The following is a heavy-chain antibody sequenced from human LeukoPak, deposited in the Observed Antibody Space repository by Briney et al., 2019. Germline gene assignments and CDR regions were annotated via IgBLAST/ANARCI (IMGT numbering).Heavy chain of an antibody. CDR3: ARGTRGGWYFDY. J-gene: IGHJ4*02. V-gene: IGHV4-61*02. CDR2: IYTSGST. Sequence: SQTLSLTCTVSGGSISSGSYYWSWIRQPAGKGLEWIGRIYTSGSTNYNPSLKSPVTISVDTSKNQFSLKLSSVTAADTAVYYCARGTRGGWYFDYWGQGTLVTVSS. D-gene: IGHD6-19*01. CDR1: GGSISSGSYY.